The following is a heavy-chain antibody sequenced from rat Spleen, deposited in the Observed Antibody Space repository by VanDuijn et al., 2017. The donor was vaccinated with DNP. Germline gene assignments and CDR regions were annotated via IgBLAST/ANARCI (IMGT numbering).Heavy chain of an antibody. D-gene: IGHD4-3*01. V-gene: IGHV5-7*01. CDR2: IIYDGSGT. Sequence: EVQLVESGGGLVQPGRSLKLSCAASGFTFSDYNMAWVRQAPKTGLEWVANIIYDGSGTYYRDSVKGRFTISRENAKNTLYLQMNSLRSEDMATYYCVRWNSGHFDYWGQGVMVTVSS. CDR3: VRWNSGHFDY. J-gene: IGHJ2*01. CDR1: GFTFSDYN.